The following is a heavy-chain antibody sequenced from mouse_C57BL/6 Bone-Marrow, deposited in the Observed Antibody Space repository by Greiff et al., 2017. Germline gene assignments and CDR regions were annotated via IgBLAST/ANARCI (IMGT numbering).Heavy chain of an antibody. CDR1: GFTFSSYT. Sequence: DVQLVESGGGLVKPGGSLKLSCAASGFTFSSYTMSWVRQTPEKRLQWVAAISGGGGNTYYPDSVKGRFTISRDNDKNILYLQMSSMRSEDTALDYCSRKVTTVLATKYFDVWGTGTTVTVSS. J-gene: IGHJ1*03. CDR3: SRKVTTVLATKYFDV. CDR2: ISGGGGNT. V-gene: IGHV5-9*01. D-gene: IGHD1-1*01.